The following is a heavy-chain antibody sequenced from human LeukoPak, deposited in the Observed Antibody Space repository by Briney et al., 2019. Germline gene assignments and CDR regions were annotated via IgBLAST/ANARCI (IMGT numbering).Heavy chain of an antibody. CDR1: GFTFSSYA. CDR3: AKVYSSGWYILDY. D-gene: IGHD6-19*01. V-gene: IGHV3-23*01. J-gene: IGHJ4*02. Sequence: GGSLRLSCAASGFTFSSYAMSWVRQAPGKGLEWVSAISGSGDSTYYAGSVKGRFTISRDNSKNTLYLQMNSLRAEDTALYYCAKVYSSGWYILDYRGQGTLVTVSS. CDR2: ISGSGDST.